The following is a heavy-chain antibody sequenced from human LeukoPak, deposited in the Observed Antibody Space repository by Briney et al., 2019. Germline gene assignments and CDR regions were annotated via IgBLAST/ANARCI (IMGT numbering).Heavy chain of an antibody. CDR3: ASARWDY. CDR2: INHSGST. Sequence: SETLSLTCAVSGGSFSGYYWNWIRQPPGKGLEWIGEINHSGSTHYNPSLKSRVTISIDKSKNQFSLNLISVTAADTAVYYCASARWDYWGQGNLVTVSS. J-gene: IGHJ4*02. V-gene: IGHV4-34*01. CDR1: GGSFSGYY. D-gene: IGHD5-24*01.